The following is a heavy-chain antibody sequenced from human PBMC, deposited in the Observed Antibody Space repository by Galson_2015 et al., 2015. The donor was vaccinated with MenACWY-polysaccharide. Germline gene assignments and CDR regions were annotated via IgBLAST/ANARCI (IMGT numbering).Heavy chain of an antibody. D-gene: IGHD6-19*01. CDR3: AKDRGRQWPSYFDS. J-gene: IGHJ4*02. CDR2: ISGSGGST. Sequence: SLRLSCAASGFTFSTYAMNWVRQAPGKGLEWVSAISGSGGSTYYADSVKGRFTISRDNSKNTLSLQMNSLTVEDTAIYYCAKDRGRQWPSYFDSWGQGTLVTVSS. CDR1: GFTFSTYA. V-gene: IGHV3-23*01.